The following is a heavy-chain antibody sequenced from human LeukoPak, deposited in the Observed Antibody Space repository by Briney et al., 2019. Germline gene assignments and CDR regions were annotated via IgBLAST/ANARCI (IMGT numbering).Heavy chain of an antibody. Sequence: SETLSLTCTVSGGSISGSSYYWGWIRQPPGKGLEWIGSIYYSGSTYYNPSLKSRVTISVDTSKNQFSLKLNSVTAADTAVYYCARIYSSSWFLNWFDPWGQGTLVTVSS. CDR1: GGSISGSSYY. J-gene: IGHJ5*02. CDR3: ARIYSSSWFLNWFDP. V-gene: IGHV4-39*07. CDR2: IYYSGST. D-gene: IGHD6-13*01.